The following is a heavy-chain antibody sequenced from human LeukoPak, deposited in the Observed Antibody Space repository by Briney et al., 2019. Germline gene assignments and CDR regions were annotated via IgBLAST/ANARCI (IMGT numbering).Heavy chain of an antibody. CDR2: INPNSGDT. V-gene: IGHV1-2*02. CDR1: GYTFTAYY. CDR3: ARREGDF. Sequence: ASVKVSCKASGYTFTAYYMHWVPQAPGQGLEWMGWINPNSGDTHYAQKFQDRVTMTRDTSISTAYMELSRLDSDDTAVYYCARREGDFWGQGTLVTVSS. J-gene: IGHJ4*02.